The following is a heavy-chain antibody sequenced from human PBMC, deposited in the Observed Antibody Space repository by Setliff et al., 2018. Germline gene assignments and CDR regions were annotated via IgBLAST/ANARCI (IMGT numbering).Heavy chain of an antibody. Sequence: PGGSLRLSCAASGFTFSTYRMHWVRQAPGKGLEWVAVISYGRGKEYYGDSVKGRFTISRDNSKNTLYLQMNSLRPEDTAVYYCAIATPYNWNDDYWGQGTLVTVSS. CDR2: ISYGRGKE. J-gene: IGHJ4*02. D-gene: IGHD1-20*01. V-gene: IGHV3-30*03. CDR3: AIATPYNWNDDY. CDR1: GFTFSTYR.